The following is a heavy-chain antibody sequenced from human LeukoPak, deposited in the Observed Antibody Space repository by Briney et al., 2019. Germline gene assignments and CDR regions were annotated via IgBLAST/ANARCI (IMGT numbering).Heavy chain of an antibody. CDR1: GYTFTSYW. Sequence: GESLKTSCKGSGYTFTSYWIAWVRQMPGKGLEWMGSIYPGDSDTRYSPSFQGQVTISVDKSISAAYLQWSGLKASDTAMYYCAGLTGSGYESFYFDYWGQGTLVTVSS. D-gene: IGHD5-12*01. V-gene: IGHV5-51*01. J-gene: IGHJ4*02. CDR2: IYPGDSDT. CDR3: AGLTGSGYESFYFDY.